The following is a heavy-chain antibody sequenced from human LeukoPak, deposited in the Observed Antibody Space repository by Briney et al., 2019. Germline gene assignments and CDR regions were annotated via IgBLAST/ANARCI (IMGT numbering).Heavy chain of an antibody. V-gene: IGHV3-49*03. CDR3: TRGQGLYH. CDR1: GFTLSDST. Sequence: GGSLRLSCAASGFTLSDSTMSWYRQAPGKGLEWVGFVRRKVYGGTTEYAASVKGRFTISRDDSKSIAYLQMDSLKTEDTAVYYCTRGQGLYHWGQGTLVTVSS. CDR2: VRRKVYGGTT. D-gene: IGHD2/OR15-2a*01. J-gene: IGHJ4*02.